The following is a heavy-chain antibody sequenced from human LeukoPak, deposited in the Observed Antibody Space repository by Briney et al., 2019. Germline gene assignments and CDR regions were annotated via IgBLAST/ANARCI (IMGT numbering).Heavy chain of an antibody. Sequence: SETLSLTCAVYGGSFSGYYWGWIRQPPGKGLEWIGEINHSGSTNYNPSLKSRVTISVDTSKNQFSLKLSSVTAADTAVYYCARVTVYKLRFLEWLPLDYWGQGTLVTVSS. CDR3: ARVTVYKLRFLEWLPLDY. J-gene: IGHJ4*02. CDR1: GGSFSGYY. V-gene: IGHV4-34*01. D-gene: IGHD3-3*01. CDR2: INHSGST.